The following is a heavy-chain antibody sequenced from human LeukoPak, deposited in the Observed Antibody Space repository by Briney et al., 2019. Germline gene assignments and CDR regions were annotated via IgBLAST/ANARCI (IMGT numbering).Heavy chain of an antibody. CDR1: GYTFTGYY. D-gene: IGHD2-2*01. CDR2: MNPNSGNT. Sequence: ASVKVSCKASGYTFTGYYMHWVRQAPGQGLEWMGWMNPNSGNTGYAQKFQGRVTMTRNTSISTAYMELSSLRSEDTAVYYCARDIVVVPAEGGWFDPWGQGTLVTVSS. CDR3: ARDIVVVPAEGGWFDP. V-gene: IGHV1-8*02. J-gene: IGHJ5*02.